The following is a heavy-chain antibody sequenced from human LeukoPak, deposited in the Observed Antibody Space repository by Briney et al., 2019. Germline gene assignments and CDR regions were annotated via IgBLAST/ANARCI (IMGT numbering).Heavy chain of an antibody. CDR1: GFTASSDY. Sequence: GGSLRLSCVASGFTASSDYMSWVRQAPGKGLEWVSVIYSGGSTDYADSVRGRFTISRDKSNNPLYLQMNSLGAEDTAVYFCAAEKPGTGTFLDYWGPGTLVTVSS. V-gene: IGHV3-53*01. J-gene: IGHJ4*02. CDR3: AAEKPGTGTFLDY. CDR2: IYSGGST. D-gene: IGHD1-1*01.